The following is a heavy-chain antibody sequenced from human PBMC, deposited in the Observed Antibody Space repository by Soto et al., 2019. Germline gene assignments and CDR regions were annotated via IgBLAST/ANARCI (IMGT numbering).Heavy chain of an antibody. CDR1: EFAFSTYG. CDR2: INAGGRGA. D-gene: IGHD2-2*01. CDR3: AIVRGCSSATCYQAD. V-gene: IGHV3-23*01. Sequence: GGSLRLSCVASEFAFSTYGMSWVRQAPGQGLEWVSGINAGGRGAYYADSVKGRFIISRDNSKNTLFLQMNSLRAEDTAVYYCAIVRGCSSATCYQADWGRGTLVTVS. J-gene: IGHJ4*02.